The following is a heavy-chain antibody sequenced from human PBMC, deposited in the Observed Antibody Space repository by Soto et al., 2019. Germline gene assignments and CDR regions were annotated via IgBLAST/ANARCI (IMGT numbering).Heavy chain of an antibody. D-gene: IGHD3-16*02. CDR1: GFTFSSYA. J-gene: IGHJ4*02. Sequence: EVQLLESGGGLVQPGGSLRLSCAASGFTFSSYAMTWVRQAPGKGLEWVSATSGSGGSTYYADSVKGRFTISRDNSKNTLYLQMKSLRAEDTAVDYCAKHAGYLREKSRYTDFYFDYWGQGTLVNVSS. V-gene: IGHV3-23*01. CDR2: TSGSGGST. CDR3: AKHAGYLREKSRYTDFYFDY.